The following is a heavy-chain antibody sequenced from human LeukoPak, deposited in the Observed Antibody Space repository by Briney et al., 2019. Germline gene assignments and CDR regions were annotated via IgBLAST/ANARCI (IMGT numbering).Heavy chain of an antibody. CDR3: ARDLRGGTPDDAFDI. CDR2: INHSGST. Sequence: SETLSLTCAVYGGSFSGYYWSWIRQPPGKGLEWIGEINHSGSTNYNPSLKSRVTISVDTSKNQFSLKLSSVTAADTALYYCARDLRGGTPDDAFDIWGQGTMVTVSS. CDR1: GGSFSGYY. D-gene: IGHD2-15*01. V-gene: IGHV4-34*01. J-gene: IGHJ3*02.